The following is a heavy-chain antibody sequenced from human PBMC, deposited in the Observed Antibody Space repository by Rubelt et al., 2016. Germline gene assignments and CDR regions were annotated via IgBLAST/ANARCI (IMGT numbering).Heavy chain of an antibody. Sequence: ANIKQDGSEKYYVDSVKGRVTISRDNAKNSLYLQMNSLRAEDTAMYYCARDLGSGRDYWGQGTLVTVSS. CDR2: IKQDGSEK. V-gene: IGHV3-7*03. J-gene: IGHJ4*02. CDR3: ARDLGSGRDY. D-gene: IGHD2-15*01.